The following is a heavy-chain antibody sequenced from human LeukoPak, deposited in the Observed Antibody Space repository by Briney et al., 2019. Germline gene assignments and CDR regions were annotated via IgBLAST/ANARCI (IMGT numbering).Heavy chain of an antibody. J-gene: IGHJ4*02. CDR3: AKYGNSGWVIDN. CDR1: GGSIGSDY. V-gene: IGHV4-59*08. D-gene: IGHD6-19*01. Sequence: SETLSLTCTVSGGSIGSDYWTWIRQPPGKGLEYIGYIYYTGGTNYTPSLKSRDTISVDTSKNPFSLKLRSLTAADTAVYFCAKYGNSGWVIDNWGQGTLVTVSS. CDR2: IYYTGGT.